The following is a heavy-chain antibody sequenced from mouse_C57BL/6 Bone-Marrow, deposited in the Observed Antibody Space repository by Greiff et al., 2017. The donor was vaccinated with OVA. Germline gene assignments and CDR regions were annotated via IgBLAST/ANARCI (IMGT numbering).Heavy chain of an antibody. CDR1: GYSFTDYN. Sequence: VHVKQSGPELVKPGASVKISCKASGYSFTDYNMNWVKQSNGKSLEWIGVINPNYGTTSYNQKFKGKATLTVDQSSSTAYMQLNSLTSEDSAVYYCARWDYYSNYRAMDYWGQGTSVTVSS. J-gene: IGHJ4*01. V-gene: IGHV1-39*01. D-gene: IGHD2-5*01. CDR2: INPNYGTT. CDR3: ARWDYYSNYRAMDY.